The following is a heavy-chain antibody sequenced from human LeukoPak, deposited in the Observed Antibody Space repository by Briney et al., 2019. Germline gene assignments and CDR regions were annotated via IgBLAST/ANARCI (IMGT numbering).Heavy chain of an antibody. D-gene: IGHD3-22*01. Sequence: PGGSLRLSCAASGFTVSSNYMSWVRQAPGKGLEGVSVIYSAGNTYYADSVQGRFTMSRENPGNTLHLQMNSLRAEDTAVYYCARAHDRGYYYGFDYWGQGTLVTVSS. V-gene: IGHV3-66*01. CDR3: ARAHDRGYYYGFDY. CDR1: GFTVSSNY. CDR2: IYSAGNT. J-gene: IGHJ4*02.